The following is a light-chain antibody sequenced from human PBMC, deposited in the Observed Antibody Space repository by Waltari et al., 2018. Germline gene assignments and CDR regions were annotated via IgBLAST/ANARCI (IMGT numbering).Light chain of an antibody. V-gene: IGLV1-40*01. J-gene: IGLJ2*01. CDR1: SSNIGAAYD. CDR2: RNT. CDR3: QSYDTSLRSSV. Sequence: QSVLTQPPSVSGAPGQRVTISCTGSSSNIGAAYDVHWYQQIPGTAPKLLIYRNTNRPSGVPDRVSGAKSGTSASLAITGLQAEDEADYYCQSYDTSLRSSVFGGGTKLTVL.